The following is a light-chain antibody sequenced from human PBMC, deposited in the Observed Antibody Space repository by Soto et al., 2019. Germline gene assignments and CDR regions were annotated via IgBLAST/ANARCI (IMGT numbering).Light chain of an antibody. CDR2: GAS. CDR3: QQYNNWPPWA. J-gene: IGKJ1*01. V-gene: IGKV3-15*01. Sequence: EIVMTQSPATLSVSPGERATLSCRASQSVSSNLAWYQQIPGRAPRLLIYGASTRVTGVPARFSGSGSGTEFTLTISSLQSEDFAVYYCQQYNNWPPWAFGQGTKVEIK. CDR1: QSVSSN.